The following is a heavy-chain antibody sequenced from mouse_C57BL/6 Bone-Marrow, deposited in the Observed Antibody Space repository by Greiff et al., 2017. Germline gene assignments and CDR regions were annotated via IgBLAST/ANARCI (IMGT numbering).Heavy chain of an antibody. CDR2: ISGGGGNT. CDR3: AREGDDGYYRYAMDY. CDR1: GFTFSSYT. Sequence: EVQVVESGGGLVKTGGSLKLSCAASGFTFSSYTMSWVRQTPEKRLEWVATISGGGGNTYYPDSVKGRFTISRDDAKNTLYLQMSSLRSEDTDLYYWAREGDDGYYRYAMDYWGQGTSVTVSS. V-gene: IGHV5-9*01. D-gene: IGHD2-3*01. J-gene: IGHJ4*01.